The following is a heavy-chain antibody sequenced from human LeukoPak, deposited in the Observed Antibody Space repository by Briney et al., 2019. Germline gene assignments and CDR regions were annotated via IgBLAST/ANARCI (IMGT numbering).Heavy chain of an antibody. J-gene: IGHJ5*02. CDR3: AGHHPHHTLDL. V-gene: IGHV4-59*08. CDR2: ISDVGSI. Sequence: PSETLSLTGTGSGGSISSYYWSWLRQPPGKGLEWIAYISDVGSINYNPSLKSRVTISVDTSKNQFLVKLSLRTAADPADYSCAGHHPHHTLDLWGQGPLVSVSS. CDR1: GGSISSYY. D-gene: IGHD2-15*01.